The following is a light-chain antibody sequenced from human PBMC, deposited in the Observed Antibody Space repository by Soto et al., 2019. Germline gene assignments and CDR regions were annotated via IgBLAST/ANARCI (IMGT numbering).Light chain of an antibody. CDR1: SSNNGSNT. CDR2: SNN. V-gene: IGLV1-44*01. Sequence: ELTKPPSASGTSGQRVTVSCSESSSNNGSNTVNWYQQLPGTAPKLLIYSNNQRPSGVPDRFSGSKSGTSASLAISGLQSEDEADYYCAAWDDSLNVVFGTGTKVTV. CDR3: AAWDDSLNVV. J-gene: IGLJ1*01.